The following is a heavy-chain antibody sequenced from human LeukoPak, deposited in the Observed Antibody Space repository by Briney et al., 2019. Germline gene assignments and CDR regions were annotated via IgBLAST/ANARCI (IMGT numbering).Heavy chain of an antibody. D-gene: IGHD3-9*01. V-gene: IGHV4-4*02. CDR3: ARDLTLTGKTDYYYGMDV. CDR1: GGSISSSNW. Sequence: PSGTLSLTCAVSGGSISSSNWWSWVRQPPGKGLEWIGEIYHGGSTNYNPSLKSRVTISVDKSKNQFSLKLSSVTAADTAVYYCARDLTLTGKTDYYYGMDVWGKGTTVTVSS. J-gene: IGHJ6*04. CDR2: IYHGGST.